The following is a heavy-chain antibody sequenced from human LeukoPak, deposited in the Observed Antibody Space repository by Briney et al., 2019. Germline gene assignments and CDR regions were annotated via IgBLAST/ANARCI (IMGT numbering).Heavy chain of an antibody. CDR1: GGTFSSYA. J-gene: IGHJ3*02. CDR2: IIPIFGTA. Sequence: ASVKVSCKASGGTFSSYATSWVRQAPGQGLEWMGGIIPIFGTANYAQKFQGRVTITADESTSTAYMELSSLGSEDTAVYYCARGKVWAAAAGTWAFDIWGQGTMVTVSS. V-gene: IGHV1-69*01. D-gene: IGHD6-13*01. CDR3: ARGKVWAAAAGTWAFDI.